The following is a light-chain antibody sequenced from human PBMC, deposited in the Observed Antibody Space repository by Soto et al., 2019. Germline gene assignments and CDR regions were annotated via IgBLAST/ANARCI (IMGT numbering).Light chain of an antibody. J-gene: IGLJ1*01. V-gene: IGLV2-14*01. CDR3: SSYTSSSTPLDV. CDR2: DVS. Sequence: QSVLTQPASVSGSPGQSITISCTGTSSDVGGYNYVSWYQQHPGKAPKLMVYDVSNRPSGVSNRFSGSKSGNTASLTTSGLQAEDEADYYCSSYTSSSTPLDVFGTGTKVTVL. CDR1: SSDVGGYNY.